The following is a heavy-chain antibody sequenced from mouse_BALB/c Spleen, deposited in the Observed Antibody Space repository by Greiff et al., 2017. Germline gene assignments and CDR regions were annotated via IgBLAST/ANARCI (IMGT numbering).Heavy chain of an antibody. J-gene: IGHJ3*01. CDR3: TRNDYDGFAY. CDR2: IRLKSNNYAT. V-gene: IGHV6-6*02. D-gene: IGHD2-4*01. CDR1: GFTFSNYW. Sequence: EVQVVESGGGLVQPGGSMKLSCVASGFTFSNYWMNWVRQSPEKGLEWVAEIRLKSNNYATHYAESVKGRFTISRDDSKSSVYLQMNNLRAEDTGIYYCTRNDYDGFAYWGQGTLVTVSA.